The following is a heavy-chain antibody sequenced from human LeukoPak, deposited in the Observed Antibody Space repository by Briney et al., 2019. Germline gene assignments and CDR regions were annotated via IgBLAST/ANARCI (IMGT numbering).Heavy chain of an antibody. J-gene: IGHJ4*02. D-gene: IGHD6-13*01. V-gene: IGHV4-34*01. CDR1: GGSFSGYY. CDR2: INHSGST. Sequence: NSSETLSLTCAVYGGSFSGYYWSWIRQPPGKGLEWIGEINHSGSTNYNPSLKSRVTISVDTSKNQFSLKLSSVTAADTAVYCCARGHRSWYSYFDYWGQGTLVTVSS. CDR3: ARGHRSWYSYFDY.